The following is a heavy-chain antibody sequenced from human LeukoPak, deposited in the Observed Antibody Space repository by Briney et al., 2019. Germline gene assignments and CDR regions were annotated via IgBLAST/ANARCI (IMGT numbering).Heavy chain of an antibody. Sequence: GGSLRLSCAASGFTLRNAWMSWVRQPPGEGLEWVGRIKRKTDGGTTDYAAPVKGRFTISRDESKNTLYLQMNSLKTEDTAVYYCTTEVYYYDSTGYYYGYFDYWGQGTLVTVSS. V-gene: IGHV3-15*01. J-gene: IGHJ4*02. CDR3: TTEVYYYDSTGYYYGYFDY. CDR1: GFTLRNAW. D-gene: IGHD3-22*01. CDR2: IKRKTDGGTT.